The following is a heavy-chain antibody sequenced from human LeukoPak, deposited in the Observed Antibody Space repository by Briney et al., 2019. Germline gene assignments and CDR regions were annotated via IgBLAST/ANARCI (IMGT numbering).Heavy chain of an antibody. CDR1: GFTFSSYG. Sequence: GGSLRLSCAASGFTFSSYGMHWVRQAPGKGLEWVAFIRYDGSNKYYADSVKGRFTISRDNSKNTLYLQMDSLRAEDTAVYYCARAYHDAFDIWGQGTMVTVSS. CDR2: IRYDGSNK. D-gene: IGHD2-21*01. V-gene: IGHV3-30*02. J-gene: IGHJ3*02. CDR3: ARAYHDAFDI.